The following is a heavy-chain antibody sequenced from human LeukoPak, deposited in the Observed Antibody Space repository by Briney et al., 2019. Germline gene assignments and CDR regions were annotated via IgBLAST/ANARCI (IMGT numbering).Heavy chain of an antibody. J-gene: IGHJ6*02. CDR1: GYTFTSYG. Sequence: GASVKVSCKASGYTFTSYGISWVRQAPGQGLEWMGWISAYNGNTNYAQKLQGRVTMTTDTSTSTAYMELRSLRSDDTAVYYCARDVLRFLEWLSERYYYYGMDVWGQGTTVTVSS. CDR3: ARDVLRFLEWLSERYYYYGMDV. CDR2: ISAYNGNT. D-gene: IGHD3-3*01. V-gene: IGHV1-18*01.